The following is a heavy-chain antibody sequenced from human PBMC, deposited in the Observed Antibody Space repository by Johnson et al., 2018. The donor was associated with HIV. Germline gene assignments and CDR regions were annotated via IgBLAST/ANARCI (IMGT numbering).Heavy chain of an antibody. J-gene: IGHJ3*02. V-gene: IGHV3-30*02. CDR1: GFTFSSNA. D-gene: IGHD2-8*02. CDR3: ARDDLRDTGAFDI. CDR2: IVYDGSKK. Sequence: VQLVESGGGVVQPGGSLRLSCAASGFTFSSNAMHWVRQAPGKGLEWVAFIVYDGSKKYYADSVKGRFTISRDNSKNTLYLQMNSLRAEDTAVYYCARDDLRDTGAFDIWGQGTMVTVSS.